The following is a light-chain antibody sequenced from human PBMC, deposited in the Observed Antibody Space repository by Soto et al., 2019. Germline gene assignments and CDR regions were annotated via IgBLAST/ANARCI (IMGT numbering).Light chain of an antibody. Sequence: AIPMTQSPSSLSASVGDRVTITCRASQGIRNDLAWYQQKPGKAPNLLIYAASSLQSGVPSRFSGSGSGTDFTLTISSLQPEDFATYYCLQDYNFPRTFGQGTKVEIK. J-gene: IGKJ1*01. CDR2: AAS. CDR1: QGIRND. CDR3: LQDYNFPRT. V-gene: IGKV1-6*01.